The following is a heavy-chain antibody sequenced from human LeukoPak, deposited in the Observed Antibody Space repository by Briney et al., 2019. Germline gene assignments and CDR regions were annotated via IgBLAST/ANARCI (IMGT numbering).Heavy chain of an antibody. CDR3: ARERGSYRAEFDY. Sequence: ASVKVSCKASGYTFTGYYMHWVRQAPGQGLEWMGWINPNSGGTNYAQKFQGRVTMTRDTSISTAYMELGRLRSDDTAVYYCARERGSYRAEFDYWGQGTLVTVSS. CDR1: GYTFTGYY. D-gene: IGHD1-26*01. V-gene: IGHV1-2*02. J-gene: IGHJ4*02. CDR2: INPNSGGT.